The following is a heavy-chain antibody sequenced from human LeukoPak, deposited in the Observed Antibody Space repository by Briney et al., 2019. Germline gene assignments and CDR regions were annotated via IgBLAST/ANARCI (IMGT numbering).Heavy chain of an antibody. J-gene: IGHJ4*02. CDR1: GGSISSGDYY. Sequence: SETLSLTCTVSGGSISSGDYYWGWIRQPPGKGLEWIASIYNSGTTYYNPSIKSRITIFVDTSKNQFSLKLSSVTAEDTAVYYCARDCQYCSNTNCRCCWGQGTLVTVSS. CDR2: IYNSGTT. V-gene: IGHV4-39*02. D-gene: IGHD2-2*01. CDR3: ARDCQYCSNTNCRCC.